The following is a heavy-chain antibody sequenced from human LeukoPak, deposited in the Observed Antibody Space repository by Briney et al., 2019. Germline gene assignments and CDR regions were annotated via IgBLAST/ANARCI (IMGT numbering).Heavy chain of an antibody. J-gene: IGHJ6*03. CDR3: AREKRQQLVLYYYYYMDV. D-gene: IGHD6-13*01. V-gene: IGHV4-59*01. Sequence: SETLSLTCTVSGCSISSYYWSWIRQPPGKGLEWIGYIYYSGSTNYNPSLKSRVTISVDTSKNQFSLKLSSVTAADTAVYYCAREKRQQLVLYYYYYMDVWGKGATVTVSS. CDR1: GCSISSYY. CDR2: IYYSGST.